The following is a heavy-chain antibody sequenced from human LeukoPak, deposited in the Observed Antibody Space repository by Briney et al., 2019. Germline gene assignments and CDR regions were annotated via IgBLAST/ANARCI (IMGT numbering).Heavy chain of an antibody. CDR1: GFSLSTSGVG. CDR3: AHRFYDFWSGYTPGYMDV. CDR2: IYWDDDK. D-gene: IGHD3-3*01. Sequence: SGPTLVKPTQTLTLTCTFSGFSLSTSGVGVGWIRQPPGKALEWLALIYWDDDKRYSPSLKCRLTITKDTSKNQVVLTMTNMDPVDTATYYCAHRFYDFWSGYTPGYMDVWGKGTTVTVSS. J-gene: IGHJ6*03. V-gene: IGHV2-5*02.